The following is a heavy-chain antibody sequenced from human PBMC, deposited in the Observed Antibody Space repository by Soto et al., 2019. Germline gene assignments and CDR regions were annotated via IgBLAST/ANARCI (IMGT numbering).Heavy chain of an antibody. CDR2: ISGSGGST. Sequence: PGGSLRLSCAASGFTFSSYAMSWVRQAPGKGLEWVSAISGSGGSTYYADSVKGRFTISRDNSKNTLYLQMNSLRAEDTAVYYCAKDGLEMATISKPDYYGMDAWGQGTTVTVSS. D-gene: IGHD5-12*01. CDR3: AKDGLEMATISKPDYYGMDA. V-gene: IGHV3-23*01. CDR1: GFTFSSYA. J-gene: IGHJ6*02.